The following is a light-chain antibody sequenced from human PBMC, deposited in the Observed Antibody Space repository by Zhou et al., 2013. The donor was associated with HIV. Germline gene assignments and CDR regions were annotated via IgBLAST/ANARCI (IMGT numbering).Light chain of an antibody. V-gene: IGKV3-11*01. CDR3: QQRSNWPPSIT. Sequence: IVLTQSPATLSLSPGERATLSCRASQSLGRSLAWYQHKPGQAPRLLIYDASNRATGIPARFSGSGSGTDFTLTISSLEPEDFAVYYCQQRSNWPPSITFGQGTRLEIK. CDR2: DAS. J-gene: IGKJ5*01. CDR1: QSLGRS.